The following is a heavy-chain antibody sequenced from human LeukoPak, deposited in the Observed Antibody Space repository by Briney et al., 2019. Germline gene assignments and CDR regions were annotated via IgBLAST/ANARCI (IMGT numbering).Heavy chain of an antibody. J-gene: IGHJ4*02. CDR2: IYTSGST. CDR3: ASFNASREYYFDY. CDR1: GGSISSSSYY. D-gene: IGHD2-8*01. Sequence: SETLSLTCTVSGGSISSSSYYWGWIRLPPGKGLEWIGRIYTSGSTNYNPSLKSRVTMSVDTSKNQFSLKLSSVTAADTAVYYCASFNASREYYFDYWGQGTLSPSPQ. V-gene: IGHV4-39*07.